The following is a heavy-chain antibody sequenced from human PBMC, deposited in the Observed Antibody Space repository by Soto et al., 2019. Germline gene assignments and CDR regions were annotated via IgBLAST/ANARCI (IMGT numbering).Heavy chain of an antibody. J-gene: IGHJ4*02. CDR2: VWYDGSKQ. D-gene: IGHD2-15*01. V-gene: IGHV3-33*01. CDR3: ARDNDRIVLFSYFDY. Sequence: QVQLVESGGGVVQPGRSLRLSCAASGFTFSHYGIDWVRQAPGKGLEWVAGVWYDGSKQYYADSVKGRFTVFRDNSKNTVYLQMNSVRPEDTAVYYCARDNDRIVLFSYFDYWGQGILVTVSS. CDR1: GFTFSHYG.